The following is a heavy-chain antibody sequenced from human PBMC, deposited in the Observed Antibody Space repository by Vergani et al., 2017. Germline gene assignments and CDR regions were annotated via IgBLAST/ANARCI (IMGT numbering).Heavy chain of an antibody. CDR2: IDPSDSYT. Sequence: EVQLVQSGAEVKTPGESLRISCNCSGYSFTSYWISWVRQMPGKALEWMGRIDPSDSYTNYSPSCQGHGTISADKSISTAYLQWSSLKASDPALCYCAIKLLVPAAGARGFDPWGQGSLVTVSS. CDR1: GYSFTSYW. J-gene: IGHJ5*02. D-gene: IGHD2-2*01. CDR3: AIKLLVPAAGARGFDP. V-gene: IGHV5-10-1*03.